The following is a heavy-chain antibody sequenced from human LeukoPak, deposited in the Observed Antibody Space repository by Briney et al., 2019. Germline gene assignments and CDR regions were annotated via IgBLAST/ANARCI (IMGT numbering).Heavy chain of an antibody. V-gene: IGHV4-34*01. CDR2: INHSGST. D-gene: IGHD1-26*01. CDR3: AKSDSQWEFDY. CDR1: GGSFSGYY. Sequence: SETLSLTCAVYGGSFSGYYWSWIRQPPGKGLEWIGEINHSGSTNYNPSLKSRITISVDTSKNQFSLKLNSVTAADTAVYYCAKSDSQWEFDYWGQGTLVTVSS. J-gene: IGHJ4*02.